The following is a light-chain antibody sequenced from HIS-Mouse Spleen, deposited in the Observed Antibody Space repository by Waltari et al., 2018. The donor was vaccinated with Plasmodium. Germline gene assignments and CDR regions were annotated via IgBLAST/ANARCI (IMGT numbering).Light chain of an antibody. CDR3: QQYGRT. J-gene: IGKJ1*01. CDR1: QSVSSSY. V-gene: IGKV3-20*01. CDR2: GAS. Sequence: EIVLTQSPGTLSLSPGERATLSCRASQSVSSSYLAWYQQKPGQAPRLPLYGASSRATGIPDRFSGSGSGTDFTLTISRLEPEDFAVYYCQQYGRTFGQGTKVEIK.